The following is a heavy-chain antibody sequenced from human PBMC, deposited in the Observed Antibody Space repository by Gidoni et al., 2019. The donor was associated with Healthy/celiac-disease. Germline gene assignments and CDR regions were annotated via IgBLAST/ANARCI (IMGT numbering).Heavy chain of an antibody. J-gene: IGHJ6*02. CDR2: IRGSGGST. V-gene: IGHV3-23*01. CDR1: GFPFSSYA. Sequence: EVQLLESGGGLVQPGGSLRLSCAASGFPFSSYAMSWVRQAPGKGLEWGSAIRGSGGSTYYADSVKGRFTISRDNSKNTLYLQMNSLRAEDTAVYYCAKAAPGYCSGGSCYFYYYYYGMDVWGQGTTVTVSS. D-gene: IGHD2-15*01. CDR3: AKAAPGYCSGGSCYFYYYYYGMDV.